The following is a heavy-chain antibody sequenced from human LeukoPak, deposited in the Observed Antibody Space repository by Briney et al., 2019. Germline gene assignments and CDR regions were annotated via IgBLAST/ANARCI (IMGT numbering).Heavy chain of an antibody. CDR2: IDDGGNT. CDR1: GGSFSDYF. D-gene: IGHD2-21*02. V-gene: IGHV4-34*01. J-gene: IGHJ3*01. CDR3: ARFSRITWGDWGDAFGL. Sequence: SETLSLMCSVYGGSFSDYFWSWIRQPPGKGLEWIGEIDDGGNTNYNPSLMSRVIVSMEKSKKQFSLVMRSVTAADTAVYYCARFSRITWGDWGDAFGLWGQGATVIVSS.